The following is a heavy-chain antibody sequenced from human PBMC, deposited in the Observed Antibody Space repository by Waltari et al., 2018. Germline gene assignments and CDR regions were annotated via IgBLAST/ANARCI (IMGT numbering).Heavy chain of an antibody. D-gene: IGHD2-15*01. Sequence: EVQLVESGGGLVKPGGSLRLSCAASGFTFSNAWMNWVRPAPGKGLEWVGRIKSKTDGGTTDYAAPVKGRFTISRDDSKNTLYLQMNSLQTEDTAMYYCTTLIFSGYIDYWGQGTLLTVSS. CDR1: GFTFSNAW. CDR3: TTLIFSGYIDY. J-gene: IGHJ4*02. CDR2: IKSKTDGGTT. V-gene: IGHV3-15*01.